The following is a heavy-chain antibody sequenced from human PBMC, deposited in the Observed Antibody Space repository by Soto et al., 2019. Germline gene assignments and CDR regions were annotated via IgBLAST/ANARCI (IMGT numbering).Heavy chain of an antibody. Sequence: GGSLRLSCAASDFDFSSYGLPWVRQAPGKGLEWVAASSYDGRETFYADSVKGRFTISRDNSKNTLYLQMNSLRAEDTAVYSCAREATPMTTVGTWFDYWGQGILVTVSS. J-gene: IGHJ4*02. CDR2: SSYDGRET. CDR3: AREATPMTTVGTWFDY. D-gene: IGHD4-17*01. V-gene: IGHV3-30*03. CDR1: DFDFSSYG.